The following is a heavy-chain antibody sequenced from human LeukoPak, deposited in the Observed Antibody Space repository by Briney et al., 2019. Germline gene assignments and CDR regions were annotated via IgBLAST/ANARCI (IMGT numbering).Heavy chain of an antibody. D-gene: IGHD3-3*01. V-gene: IGHV3-23*01. CDR3: AKAKAYDFWSGSTFDY. Sequence: GGSLRLSCAASGFTFSSYAMNWVRQAPGKGLEWVSAISGSGGSPYYADSVKGRFTISRDNSKKTLYLQMNSLRDEDTAVYYCAKAKAYDFWSGSTFDYWGQGTLVTVSS. CDR1: GFTFSSYA. CDR2: ISGSGGSP. J-gene: IGHJ4*02.